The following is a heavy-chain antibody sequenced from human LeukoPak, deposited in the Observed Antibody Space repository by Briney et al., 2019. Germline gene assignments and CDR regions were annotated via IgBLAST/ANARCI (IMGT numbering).Heavy chain of an antibody. D-gene: IGHD4-11*01. CDR3: ARAPWAYGNYVHAFDI. CDR2: IYSGGRI. Sequence: SETLSLTCTVSGGSISSSSYYWAWIRQPPGKGLEWVGSIYSGGRIYYNPSLKSRVSISIDTSNNDLSLKVTSVTAADTAGYYCARAPWAYGNYVHAFDIWGQGTMVTVSS. V-gene: IGHV4-39*07. J-gene: IGHJ3*02. CDR1: GGSISSSSYY.